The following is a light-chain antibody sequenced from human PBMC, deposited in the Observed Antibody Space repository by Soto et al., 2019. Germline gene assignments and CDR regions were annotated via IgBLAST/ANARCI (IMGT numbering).Light chain of an antibody. CDR1: LSVSSW. CDR2: RAS. J-gene: IGKJ1*01. CDR3: QQYNSDST. V-gene: IGKV1-5*03. Sequence: DIQMTQSPSTLSASVGDRVTITCRASLSVSSWLAWYQQKPGKAPKLLIYRASSLGSGVPSRFSGRGSGTAFTLTISNLQPDDFGTYYCQQYNSDSTFGQGTRVEIK.